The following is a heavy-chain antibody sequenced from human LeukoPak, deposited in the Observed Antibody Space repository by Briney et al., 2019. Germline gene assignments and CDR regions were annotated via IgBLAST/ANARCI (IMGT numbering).Heavy chain of an antibody. D-gene: IGHD3-22*01. CDR2: INPNSGGT. CDR3: ARAHDSSGFQAY. V-gene: IGHV1-2*02. CDR1: GYTFTGYY. J-gene: IGHJ4*01. Sequence: ASVKVSCEASGYTFTGYYMHWVRQALGQGLEWMGWINPNSGGTNYAQKFQGRVTMTRDTSISTAYMELSRLRSDDTAVYYCARAHDSSGFQAYWGHGTLVTVSS.